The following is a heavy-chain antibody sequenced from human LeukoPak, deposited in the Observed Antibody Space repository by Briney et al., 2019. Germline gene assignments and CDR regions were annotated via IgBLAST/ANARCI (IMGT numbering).Heavy chain of an antibody. CDR1: GFTFSAYA. D-gene: IGHD6-13*01. J-gene: IGHJ4*02. CDR3: AKGASRNSISRLHY. Sequence: GGSLGLSCTTSGFTFSAYAMTWVRQAAGKGLEWVSSISGSDGTTDYTDSVKGRFTISRDNSKKTLYLQMNSLRAEDTALYYWAKGASRNSISRLHYGGRGTRVTVSS. V-gene: IGHV3-23*01. CDR2: ISGSDGTT.